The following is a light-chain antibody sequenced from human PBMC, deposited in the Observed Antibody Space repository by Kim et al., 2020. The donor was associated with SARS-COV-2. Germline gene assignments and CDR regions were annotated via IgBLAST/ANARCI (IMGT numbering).Light chain of an antibody. CDR1: SLRSYD. V-gene: IGLV3-19*01. J-gene: IGLJ1*01. CDR2: GKN. Sequence: ALVQTVRITCQGDSLRSYDASWYQQKPGQAPVLVIYGKNNRPSGIPDRFSGSSSGNTASLTITGAQAEDEADYYCNSRDSSGNHYVFGTGTKVTVL. CDR3: NSRDSSGNHYV.